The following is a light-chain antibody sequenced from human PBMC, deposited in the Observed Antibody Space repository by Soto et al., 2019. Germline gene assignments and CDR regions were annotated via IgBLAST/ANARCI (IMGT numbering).Light chain of an antibody. J-gene: IGKJ1*01. Sequence: EIVMTQSPATLSVSPGERVTLSCRASQSISINLAWYQRKPGQSPRLLFSGASTRATGVPVRFSASGSGTEFTLSISSLQSEDFAVYYCQQHNNWPPTVGQGTKVDIK. CDR2: GAS. CDR1: QSISIN. V-gene: IGKV3-15*01. CDR3: QQHNNWPPT.